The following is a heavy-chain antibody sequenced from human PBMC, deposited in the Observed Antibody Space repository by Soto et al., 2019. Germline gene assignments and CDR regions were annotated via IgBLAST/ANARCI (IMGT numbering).Heavy chain of an antibody. V-gene: IGHV2-5*01. CDR2: VYWNDNK. Sequence: QITLREAGPTLVKPTQTLTLTCTFSGFPLTTIGVGVGWIRQPPRGAPEWLALVYWNDNKRYSPXLESRLTXXXXXXXXXXXXXXXXMXPMDTATYFCVHRPATHMNWFGPWGQGILVAVSS. CDR3: VHRPATHMNWFGP. J-gene: IGHJ5*02. CDR1: GFPLTTIGVG. D-gene: IGHD3-10*02.